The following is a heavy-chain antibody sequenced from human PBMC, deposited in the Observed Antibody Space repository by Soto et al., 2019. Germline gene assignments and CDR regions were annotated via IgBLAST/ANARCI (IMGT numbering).Heavy chain of an antibody. CDR1: GFTLSSYA. D-gene: IGHD3-9*01. Sequence: GGSLRLSCAASGFTLSSYAMSWVRQAPGKGLEWVSAISGSGGSTYYADSVKGRFTISRDNSKNTLYLQMNSLRAEDTAVYYCAKGPYYDILTGKFDYWGQGTLVTVSS. CDR2: ISGSGGST. J-gene: IGHJ4*02. CDR3: AKGPYYDILTGKFDY. V-gene: IGHV3-23*01.